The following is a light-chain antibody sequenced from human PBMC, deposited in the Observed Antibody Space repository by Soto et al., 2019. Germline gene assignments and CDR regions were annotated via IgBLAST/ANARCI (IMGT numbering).Light chain of an antibody. Sequence: QLVLTQPASVSGSPGQSITISCTGTNSDVGGYKYVSWYQQHPGKAPKLLIYTVSNRPSGVSNRFSGSKSGNTASLTISGLQAEDEADYYCSSYTSSSSYVFGTGTKLTVL. CDR2: TVS. J-gene: IGLJ1*01. CDR3: SSYTSSSSYV. CDR1: NSDVGGYKY. V-gene: IGLV2-14*01.